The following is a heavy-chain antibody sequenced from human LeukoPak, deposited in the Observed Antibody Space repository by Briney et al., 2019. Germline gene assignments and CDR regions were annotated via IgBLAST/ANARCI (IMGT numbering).Heavy chain of an antibody. CDR1: GFTFSSYW. V-gene: IGHV3-74*01. CDR3: ARDGYNLDAFDI. J-gene: IGHJ3*02. CDR2: INSDGSST. Sequence: QTGGSLILSCAASGFTFSSYWMHWVRQAPGKGLVWVSRINSDGSSTNYADSVKGRFTISRDNAKNTLYLQMNSLRAEDTAVFYCARDGYNLDAFDIWGQGTMVTVSS. D-gene: IGHD5-24*01.